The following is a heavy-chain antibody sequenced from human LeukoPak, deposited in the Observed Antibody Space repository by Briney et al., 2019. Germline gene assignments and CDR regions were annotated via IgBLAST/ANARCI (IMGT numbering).Heavy chain of an antibody. D-gene: IGHD5-18*01. Sequence: PGGSLRLSCAASGFTFSNNAMSWVRQAPGKGLEGVSAISGGGGSTYYADSVKGRFTISRDNSKNTLYLQMNSLRAEDTAVYYCAKEKDTVMVFDYWGQGTLVTVSS. J-gene: IGHJ4*02. V-gene: IGHV3-23*01. CDR3: AKEKDTVMVFDY. CDR2: ISGGGGST. CDR1: GFTFSNNA.